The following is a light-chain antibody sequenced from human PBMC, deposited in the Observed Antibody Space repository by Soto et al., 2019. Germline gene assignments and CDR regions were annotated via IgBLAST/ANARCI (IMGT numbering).Light chain of an antibody. J-gene: IGKJ2*01. CDR2: AAS. CDR3: QQSYSTPT. Sequence: DIQMTQSPSSLSASVGDRVTITCRASQSISVYLHWFQQKPGKEPKLLISAASSLQSGVPSRFSGSGSGTDFTPTISSLQPEDSATYYCQQSYSTPTFGQGTKLQI. V-gene: IGKV1-39*01. CDR1: QSISVY.